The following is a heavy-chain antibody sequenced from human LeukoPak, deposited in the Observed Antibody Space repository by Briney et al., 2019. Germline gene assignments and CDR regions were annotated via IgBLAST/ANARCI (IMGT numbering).Heavy chain of an antibody. J-gene: IGHJ4*02. Sequence: SETLSLTCTVSGASISSYYWSWIRQPPGKRLEWIGYIYYSGSANYNPSLKSRVTISVDTSKNQFSLKLSSVTAADTAVYYCAREYDSSGYFSWGQGTLVTVSS. CDR1: GASISSYY. V-gene: IGHV4-59*01. D-gene: IGHD3-22*01. CDR2: IYYSGSA. CDR3: AREYDSSGYFS.